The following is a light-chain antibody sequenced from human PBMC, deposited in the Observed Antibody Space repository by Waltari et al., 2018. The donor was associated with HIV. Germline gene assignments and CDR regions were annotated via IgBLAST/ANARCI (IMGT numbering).Light chain of an antibody. CDR2: DAS. CDR3: QQYGSSPRT. CDR1: QTVTRDF. J-gene: IGKJ1*01. V-gene: IGKV3D-20*01. Sequence: EIVLTQSPATLSLSPGERATLSCGASQTVTRDFLAWYQQKPGLAPSLLIYDASNRATGIPDRCSGSGSGTDFTLTISRLEPEDFAVYYCQQYGSSPRTFGQGTKVEIK.